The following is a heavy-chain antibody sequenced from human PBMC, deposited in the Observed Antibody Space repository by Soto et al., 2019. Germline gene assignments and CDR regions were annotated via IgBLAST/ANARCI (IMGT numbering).Heavy chain of an antibody. CDR3: SAGGFGLYYYGMDV. CDR1: GFTFSSYG. CDR2: IWYDGSNK. V-gene: IGHV3-33*01. Sequence: GGSLRLSCAASGFTFSSYGMHWVRQAPGKGLEWVAVIWYDGSNKYYADSVKGRFTISRDNSKNTLYLQMNSLRAEDTAVYYCSAGGFGLYYYGMDVWGQGTTVTVSS. J-gene: IGHJ6*02. D-gene: IGHD3-10*01.